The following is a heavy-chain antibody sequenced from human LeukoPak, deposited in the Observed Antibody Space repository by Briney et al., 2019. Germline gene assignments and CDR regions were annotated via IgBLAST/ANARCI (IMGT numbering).Heavy chain of an antibody. V-gene: IGHV4-4*07. Sequence: SETLSLTCTVSGASITSYYYNWIRLTAGRGLEWIGRLYISGSTDYNPSLKSRVTISVDTSRNQFSLKMNSVTAADTAVYFCARDLSGSLYFDFWGPGVLVTVSS. CDR2: LYISGST. CDR3: ARDLSGSLYFDF. J-gene: IGHJ4*02. CDR1: GASITSYY. D-gene: IGHD3-10*01.